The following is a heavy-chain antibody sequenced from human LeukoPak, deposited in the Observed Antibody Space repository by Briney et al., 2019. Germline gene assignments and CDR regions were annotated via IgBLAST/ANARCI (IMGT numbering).Heavy chain of an antibody. Sequence: PGRSLRLSCAASGFTFSSYGMHWVRQAPGKGLEWVAVIWYDGSNKYYADSVKGRFTISRDNSKNTLYLQMNSLRAEDTAVYYCARDKGVAARSGYYYYYGMDVWGQGTTVTVSS. D-gene: IGHD6-13*01. J-gene: IGHJ6*02. CDR2: IWYDGSNK. CDR1: GFTFSSYG. V-gene: IGHV3-33*01. CDR3: ARDKGVAARSGYYYYYGMDV.